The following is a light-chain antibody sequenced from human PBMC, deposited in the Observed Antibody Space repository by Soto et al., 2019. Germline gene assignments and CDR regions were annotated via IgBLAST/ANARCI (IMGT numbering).Light chain of an antibody. CDR3: CLYVGATTYV. V-gene: IGLV2-14*01. CDR2: EVN. J-gene: IGLJ1*01. Sequence: QSALTQPASLSGSPGQSITISCTGTSSDIGAYDYVSWFQQHPGKAPKLMISEVNNRPSGVSNRFSGSKSGNTVYLTISGLQADDEADYYCCLYVGATTYVFGTGTKVTVL. CDR1: SSDIGAYDY.